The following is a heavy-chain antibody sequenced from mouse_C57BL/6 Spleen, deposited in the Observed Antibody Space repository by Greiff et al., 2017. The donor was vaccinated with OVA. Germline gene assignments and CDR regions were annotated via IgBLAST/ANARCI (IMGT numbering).Heavy chain of an antibody. CDR1: GYAFTNYL. CDR2: INPGSGGT. J-gene: IGHJ3*01. CDR3: AREITTVVATPFAY. D-gene: IGHD1-1*01. V-gene: IGHV1-54*01. Sequence: QVQLQQSGAELVRPGTSVKVSCKASGYAFTNYLIEWVKQRPGQGLEWIGVINPGSGGTNYNEKLKGKATLTADKSSSTAYMQLSSLTSEDSAVYFCAREITTVVATPFAYWGQGTLVTVSA.